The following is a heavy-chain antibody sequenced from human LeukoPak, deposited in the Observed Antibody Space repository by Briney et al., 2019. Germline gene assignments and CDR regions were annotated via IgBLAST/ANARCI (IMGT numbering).Heavy chain of an antibody. CDR3: ARGKHPGYSSGWYRNWFDP. CDR1: GGSFSGYY. CDR2: INHSGST. Sequence: SETLSPTCAVYGGSFSGYYWSWIRQPPGKGLEWIGEINHSGSTNYNPSLKSRVTISVDTSKNQFSLKLSSVTAADTAVYYCARGKHPGYSSGWYRNWFDPWGQGTLVTVSS. V-gene: IGHV4-34*01. D-gene: IGHD6-19*01. J-gene: IGHJ5*02.